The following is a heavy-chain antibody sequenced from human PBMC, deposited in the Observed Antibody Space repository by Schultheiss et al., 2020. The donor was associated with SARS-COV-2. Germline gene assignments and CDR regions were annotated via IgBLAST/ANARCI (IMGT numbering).Heavy chain of an antibody. Sequence: SVKVSCKASGGTFSSYAISWVRQAPGQGLEWMGGIIPIFGTANYAQKFQGRVTITADESTSTAYMELSSLRSEDTAVYYCARDRRPMVRGGRTFDYWGQGTLVTVSS. V-gene: IGHV1-69*13. CDR2: IIPIFGTA. D-gene: IGHD3-10*01. CDR3: ARDRRPMVRGGRTFDY. CDR1: GGTFSSYA. J-gene: IGHJ4*02.